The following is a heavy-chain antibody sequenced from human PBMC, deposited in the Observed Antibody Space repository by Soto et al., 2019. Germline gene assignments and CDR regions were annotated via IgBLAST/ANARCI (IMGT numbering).Heavy chain of an antibody. CDR2: ITPFNGNT. D-gene: IGHD2-15*01. CDR1: GYTFTDRF. J-gene: IGHJ3*02. V-gene: IGHV1-45*02. Sequence: QLQLVQSGAEVKKTGSSVKVSCKASGYTFTDRFLHWVRQAPGQALEWMGWITPFNGNTNYAQTFQDRVTMTRDRSMSTAYMELSSLRSEDTAIYYCARAKVVGTTRSAFDIWGQGTMVTVSS. CDR3: ARAKVVGTTRSAFDI.